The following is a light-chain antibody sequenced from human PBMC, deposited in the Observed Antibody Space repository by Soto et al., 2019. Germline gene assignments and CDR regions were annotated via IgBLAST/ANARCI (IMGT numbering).Light chain of an antibody. CDR2: DVS. J-gene: IGKJ1*01. Sequence: EIVLTQSPGTLSLSPGDRATLSCRASQTLRSGYLAWYQHKPGQAPRLLIYDVSSRATGIPDRFIGSGSGTDFALIISRLEPEDFAVYYCQQYGSLPRAFGQGTKVEVK. CDR3: QQYGSLPRA. CDR1: QTLRSGY. V-gene: IGKV3-20*01.